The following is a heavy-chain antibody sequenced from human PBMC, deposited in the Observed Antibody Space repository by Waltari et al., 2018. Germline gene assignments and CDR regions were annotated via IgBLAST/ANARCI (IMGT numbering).Heavy chain of an antibody. CDR2: RHPDGSGT. CDR3: ARNRGWVSFDY. D-gene: IGHD6-19*01. CDR1: GFCSGGFW. J-gene: IGHJ4*02. Sequence: EVQLVESGGDLVQRGGSLRLSCAASGFCSGGFWMDWVRQTPGKGLEWVAGRHPDGSGTYYVGSVKGRFTISRDNAKNSLYLQMNSLTDEDTAVYYCARNRGWVSFDYWGQGALVTISS. V-gene: IGHV3-7*01.